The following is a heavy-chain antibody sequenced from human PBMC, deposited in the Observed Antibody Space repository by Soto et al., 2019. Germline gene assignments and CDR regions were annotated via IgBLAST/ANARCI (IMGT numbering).Heavy chain of an antibody. CDR1: GFTFSSYG. CDR2: ISYDGSNK. D-gene: IGHD3-16*01. V-gene: IGHV3-30*18. CDR3: AKAGGPENYFDY. J-gene: IGHJ4*02. Sequence: PGGSLRLSCAASGFTFSSYGMHWVRQAPGKGLEWVAVISYDGSNKYYADSVKGRFTISRDNSKNTLYLQMNSLRAEDTAVYYCAKAGGPENYFDYWGQGTLVTVSS.